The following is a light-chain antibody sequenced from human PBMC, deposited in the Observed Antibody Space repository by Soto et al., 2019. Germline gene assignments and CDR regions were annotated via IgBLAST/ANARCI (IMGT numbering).Light chain of an antibody. CDR1: SSDVGGYNY. J-gene: IGLJ1*01. V-gene: IGLV2-8*01. CDR3: RSYAGSNNSV. CDR2: EVS. Sequence: QAALTQPPSAYGSPGQSVTISCTGTSSDVGGYNYVSWYQQHPGKAPKLMIYEVSKRPSGVPDRFSGSKSGNTASLTVSGLQAEDEADYYCRSYAGSNNSVFGTGTKLTVL.